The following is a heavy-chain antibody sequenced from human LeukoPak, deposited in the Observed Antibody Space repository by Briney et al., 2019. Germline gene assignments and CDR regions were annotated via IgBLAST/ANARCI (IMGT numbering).Heavy chain of an antibody. CDR1: GSSMTSYY. Sequence: SETLSLTCTVSGSSMTSYYWSWIRQSPGKGLEWIGSIYYSGSTYYNPSLKSRVTISVDTSKNQFSLKLSSVTAEDTAVYYCARVLRYCSGGNCYSGGLGYMDVWGKGTTVTISS. V-gene: IGHV4-59*12. CDR3: ARVLRYCSGGNCYSGGLGYMDV. J-gene: IGHJ6*03. D-gene: IGHD2-15*01. CDR2: IYYSGST.